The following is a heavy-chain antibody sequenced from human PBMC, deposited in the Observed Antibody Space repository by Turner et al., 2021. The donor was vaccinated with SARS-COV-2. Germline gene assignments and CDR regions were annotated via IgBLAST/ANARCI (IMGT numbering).Heavy chain of an antibody. CDR1: GFTVSSNY. CDR3: ARVGSYGRRDVDY. Sequence: EVQLVESGGGLIQPGGSLRLSCAASGFTVSSNYMSWVRQAPGKGLEWVSVSYSGGSTYYADSVKGRFTISRDNSKNTLYLQMNSLRAEDTAVYYCARVGSYGRRDVDYWGQGTLVTVSS. J-gene: IGHJ4*02. D-gene: IGHD5-18*01. CDR2: SYSGGST. V-gene: IGHV3-53*01.